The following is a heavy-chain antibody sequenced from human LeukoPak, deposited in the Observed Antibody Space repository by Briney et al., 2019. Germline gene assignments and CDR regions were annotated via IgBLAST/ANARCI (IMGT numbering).Heavy chain of an antibody. V-gene: IGHV1-2*02. Sequence: GASVTVSCKSSGYTFTGYYMHWVRQAPGQGIEWMGWINPNSGGTNYAQKFQGRVTMTRDTSISTAYMELSRLRSDDTAVYYCATYGSGSYWGYYYYYMDVWGKGTTVTISS. CDR3: ATYGSGSYWGYYYYYMDV. CDR2: INPNSGGT. D-gene: IGHD3-10*01. CDR1: GYTFTGYY. J-gene: IGHJ6*03.